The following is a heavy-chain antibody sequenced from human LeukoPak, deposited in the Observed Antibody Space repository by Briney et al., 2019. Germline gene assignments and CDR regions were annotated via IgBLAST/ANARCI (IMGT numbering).Heavy chain of an antibody. CDR3: ARLSSGSSSWYDIDY. J-gene: IGHJ4*02. D-gene: IGHD6-13*01. Sequence: SETLSLTCTVSGGSISSFYWSWIRQPPGKGLEWIGYIYYSGSTNYNPSLKSRVTISVDTSKNQFSLRLNSVTAADTAVYYCARLSSGSSSWYDIDYWGQGTLVTVSS. CDR1: GGSISSFY. V-gene: IGHV4-59*08. CDR2: IYYSGST.